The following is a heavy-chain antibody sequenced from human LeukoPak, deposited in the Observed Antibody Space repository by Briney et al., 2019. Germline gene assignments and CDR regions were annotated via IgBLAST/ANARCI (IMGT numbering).Heavy chain of an antibody. CDR3: ARVFPSIGELLEPYFDY. CDR1: GGSINSRTYY. J-gene: IGHJ4*02. Sequence: PSETLSLTCTVSGGSINSRTYYWTWIRQPAGKGLEWIGRISTSGSTNYKPSLKSRVTISVDASKNQFSLKMGSVTAADTAMYYCARVFPSIGELLEPYFDYWGQGTLVTVSS. D-gene: IGHD3-10*01. V-gene: IGHV4-61*02. CDR2: ISTSGST.